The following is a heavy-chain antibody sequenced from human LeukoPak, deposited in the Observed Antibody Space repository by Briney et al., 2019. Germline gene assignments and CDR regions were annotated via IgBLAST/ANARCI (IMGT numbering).Heavy chain of an antibody. CDR3: ARHQWHYYYYMGV. J-gene: IGHJ6*03. V-gene: IGHV4-39*01. Sequence: PSETLSLTCTVSGGSISSGGYYWSWIRQHPGKGLEWIGSIYYSGDTYYNPSLKSRRVTISVDTSKNQFSLRLSSVTAADTAVYYCARHQWHYYYYMGVWGKGSTVTVSS. CDR2: IYYSGDT. CDR1: GGSISSGGYY. D-gene: IGHD6-19*01.